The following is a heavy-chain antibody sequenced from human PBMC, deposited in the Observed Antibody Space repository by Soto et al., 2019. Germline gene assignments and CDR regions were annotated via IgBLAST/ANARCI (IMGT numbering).Heavy chain of an antibody. CDR2: INAGNGNT. J-gene: IGHJ6*03. CDR3: ARVVAVAAHYYYMDV. Sequence: QVPLVQSGAEVKKPGASVKVSCKASGYTFTSYAMHWVRQAPGQRLEWMGWINAGNGNTKYSQKFQGRVTITRDTSASTAYMELSSLRSEDTAVYYCARVVAVAAHYYYMDVWGKGTTVTVSS. V-gene: IGHV1-3*01. D-gene: IGHD6-19*01. CDR1: GYTFTSYA.